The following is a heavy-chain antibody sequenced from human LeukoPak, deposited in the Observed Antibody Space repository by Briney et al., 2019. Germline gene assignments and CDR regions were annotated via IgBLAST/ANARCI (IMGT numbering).Heavy chain of an antibody. CDR2: IYYIGTT. Sequence: SQTLSLTCTVSGGSISSGAYYWSWIRQHPGKGLEWIGYIYYIGTTYYNPSLKSRVSISEDTSKNQFSLKLSSVTAADTAVYYCARDTGMGYYDSSGYYSDAFDIWGQGIMVTVSS. D-gene: IGHD3-22*01. CDR3: ARDTGMGYYDSSGYYSDAFDI. V-gene: IGHV4-31*03. CDR1: GGSISSGAYY. J-gene: IGHJ3*02.